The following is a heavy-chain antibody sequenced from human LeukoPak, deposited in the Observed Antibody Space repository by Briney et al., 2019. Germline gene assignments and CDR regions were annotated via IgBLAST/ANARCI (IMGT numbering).Heavy chain of an antibody. CDR1: GFTFGDYA. CDR2: IRSKAYGGTT. V-gene: IGHV3-49*04. Sequence: GGSLRLSCTASGFTFGDYAMSWVRQAPGRGLEWVGFIRSKAYGGTTEYAASVKGRFTISRDDSKSIAYLQMNSLKTEDTAVYYCTRDCGDYGGRVFDYWGQGTLVTVSS. D-gene: IGHD2-21*02. J-gene: IGHJ4*02. CDR3: TRDCGDYGGRVFDY.